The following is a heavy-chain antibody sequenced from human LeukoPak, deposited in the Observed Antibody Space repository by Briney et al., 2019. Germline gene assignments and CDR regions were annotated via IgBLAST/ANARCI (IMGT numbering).Heavy chain of an antibody. CDR2: INSDGSST. CDR1: GFTFSSYW. Sequence: PGGSLRLSCAASGFTFSSYWMHWVRQAPGKGLVWVSRINSDGSSTSCADSVKGRFTISRDNAKNTLYLQMNSLRAEDTAVYYCAREPPEVLWFGGFDYWGQGTLVTVSS. CDR3: AREPPEVLWFGGFDY. J-gene: IGHJ4*02. V-gene: IGHV3-74*01. D-gene: IGHD3-10*01.